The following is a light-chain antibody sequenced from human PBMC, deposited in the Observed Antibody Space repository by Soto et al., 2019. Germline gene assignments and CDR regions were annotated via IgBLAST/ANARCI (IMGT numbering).Light chain of an antibody. V-gene: IGKV1-12*01. J-gene: IGKJ3*01. Sequence: DIQMTQSPSSVSASFGDTINITCRASHDSKNWLDWYQQKPGQAPKVLIFAASNLESGVSPSFIGSGVGTEFSLSISSPQTVDFANYILQQASTFAYTFGHRTKVDIQ. CDR1: HDSKNW. CDR3: QQASTFAYT. CDR2: AAS.